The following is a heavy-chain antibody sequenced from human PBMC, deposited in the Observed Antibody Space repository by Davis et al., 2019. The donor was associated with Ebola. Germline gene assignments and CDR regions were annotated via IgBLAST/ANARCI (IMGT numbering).Heavy chain of an antibody. CDR3: ARAVIWGSGTYLGYGLDV. CDR2: ISPYNGHT. J-gene: IGHJ6*02. Sequence: ASVKVSCKASGYSFASYSVTWVRRAPGQGLEWIGWISPYNGHTSYAQKFQGRVSMTTDTSTSTAYMELSSLTSDDTAVYYCARAVIWGSGTYLGYGLDVWGQGTTVTVFS. V-gene: IGHV1-18*01. CDR1: GYSFASYS. D-gene: IGHD1-26*01.